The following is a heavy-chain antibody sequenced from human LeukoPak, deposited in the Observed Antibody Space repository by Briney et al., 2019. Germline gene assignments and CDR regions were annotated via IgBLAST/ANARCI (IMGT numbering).Heavy chain of an antibody. CDR1: GFTFSTYA. D-gene: IGHD4-23*01. V-gene: IGHV3-30*04. CDR3: ARAEGYGGELDS. CDR2: IPYDGSNK. Sequence: GRSLRLSCAASGFTFSTYAMHWVRQAPGKGLEWVAVIPYDGSNKYYADSVKGRFTISRENSKNRLYLQMNSLRAEDTAVYYCARAEGYGGELDSWGPGTLVTVSS. J-gene: IGHJ4*02.